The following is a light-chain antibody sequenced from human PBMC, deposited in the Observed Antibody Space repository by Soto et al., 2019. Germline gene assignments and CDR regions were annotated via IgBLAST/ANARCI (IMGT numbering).Light chain of an antibody. CDR2: DAS. CDR3: QQRGNLPYT. CDR1: QSVSNY. Sequence: EIVLTQSPATLSLSPGERVTLSCRANQSVSNYLALYQHKPGQAPRLLIYDASNRATGIPARFSGSGSGTDFTLTISSLEPEDFAVYYCQQRGNLPYTFGQGTNLEIK. V-gene: IGKV3-11*01. J-gene: IGKJ2*01.